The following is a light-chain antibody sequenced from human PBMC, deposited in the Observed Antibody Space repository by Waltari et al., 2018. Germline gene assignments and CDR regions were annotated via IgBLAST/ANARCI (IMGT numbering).Light chain of an antibody. CDR3: SSYAGSNNHVV. CDR1: SSDGGGYNY. CDR2: EVS. Sequence: QSALTQPPSASGSPGQSVTISCTGTSSDGGGYNYVSCYQQHPGKAPKLMIYEVSKRPSGVPDRFSGSKSGNTASLTVSGLQAEDEADYYCSSYAGSNNHVVFGGGTKLTVL. V-gene: IGLV2-8*01. J-gene: IGLJ2*01.